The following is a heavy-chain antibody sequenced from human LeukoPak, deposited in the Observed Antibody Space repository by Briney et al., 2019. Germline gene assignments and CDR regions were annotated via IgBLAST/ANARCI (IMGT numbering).Heavy chain of an antibody. CDR2: IYYSGST. Sequence: SETLSLTCTVSGGSISSYYWSWIRQPPGKGLERIGYIYYSGSTNYNPSLKSRVTISVDTSKNQFSLKLSSVTAADTAVYYCARSHSVWTSFDYWGQGTLVTVSS. D-gene: IGHD3/OR15-3a*01. CDR1: GGSISSYY. V-gene: IGHV4-59*01. CDR3: ARSHSVWTSFDY. J-gene: IGHJ4*02.